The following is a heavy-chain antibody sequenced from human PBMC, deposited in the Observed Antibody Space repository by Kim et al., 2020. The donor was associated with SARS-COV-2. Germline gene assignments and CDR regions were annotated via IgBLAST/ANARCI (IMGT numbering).Heavy chain of an antibody. J-gene: IGHJ4*02. Sequence: SETLSLTCAVSGGSIRSTNWWSWVRQPPEKRLEWIGEIYHSRTTNYNPSLKSRVTILVDMSNNQFSLKLNSVTAADTAVYYCARVQNRSGQWLIDYWCQGTLVTVSS. CDR1: GGSIRSTNW. CDR3: ARVQNRSGQWLIDY. D-gene: IGHD6-19*01. V-gene: IGHV4-4*02. CDR2: IYHSRTT.